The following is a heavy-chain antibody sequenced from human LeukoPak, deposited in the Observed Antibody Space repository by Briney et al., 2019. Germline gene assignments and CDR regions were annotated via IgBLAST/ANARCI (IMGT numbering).Heavy chain of an antibody. CDR2: IYYSGST. Sequence: SETLSLTCTVSGGSISSYYWSWIRQPPGKGLEWIGYIYYSGSTNYNPSLRSRVTISVDTSKNQFSLKLSSVTAADTAVYYCARGFSPYYFDYWGQGTLVTVSS. CDR3: ARGFSPYYFDY. V-gene: IGHV4-59*12. J-gene: IGHJ4*02. CDR1: GGSISSYY.